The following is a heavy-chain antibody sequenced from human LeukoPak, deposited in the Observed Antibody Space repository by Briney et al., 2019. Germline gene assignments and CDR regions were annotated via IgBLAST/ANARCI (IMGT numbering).Heavy chain of an antibody. Sequence: SETLSLTCTVSGGSISSSSYYWGWIRQPPGKGLEWIGSIYYSGSTYYNPSLKSRVTISVDTSKNQFSLKLSSVTAADTAVYYCVRHLGLVATIHYFDYWGQGTLVTVSS. CDR1: GGSISSSSYY. CDR2: IYYSGST. V-gene: IGHV4-39*01. D-gene: IGHD5-24*01. J-gene: IGHJ4*02. CDR3: VRHLGLVATIHYFDY.